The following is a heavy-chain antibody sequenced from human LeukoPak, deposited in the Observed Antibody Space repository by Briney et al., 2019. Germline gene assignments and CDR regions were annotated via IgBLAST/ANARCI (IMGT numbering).Heavy chain of an antibody. V-gene: IGHV3-23*01. D-gene: IGHD6-19*01. CDR3: AKGIYSSGWSYFDY. J-gene: IGHJ4*01. CDR1: GFTFSNSA. Sequence: GGSLRLSCAASGFTFSNSAISWVRQAPEKGLEWVSTLSGSGITTYYADSVKGRFTISRDNSKNTLYLQMNSLRAEDTAVYYCAKGIYSSGWSYFDYWGHGTLVTVSS. CDR2: LSGSGITT.